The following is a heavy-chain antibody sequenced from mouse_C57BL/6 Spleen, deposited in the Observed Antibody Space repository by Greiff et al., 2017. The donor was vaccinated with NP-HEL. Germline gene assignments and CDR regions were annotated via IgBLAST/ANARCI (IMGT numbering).Heavy chain of an antibody. Sequence: QVHVKQPGAELVMPGASVKLSCKASGYTFTSYWMHWVKQRPGQGLEWIGEIDPSDSYTNYNQKFKGKSTLTVDKSSSTAYMQLSSLTSEDSAVYYCARLYYGNWADYWGQGTTLTVSS. CDR2: IDPSDSYT. V-gene: IGHV1-69*01. CDR3: ARLYYGNWADY. J-gene: IGHJ2*01. CDR1: GYTFTSYW. D-gene: IGHD2-1*01.